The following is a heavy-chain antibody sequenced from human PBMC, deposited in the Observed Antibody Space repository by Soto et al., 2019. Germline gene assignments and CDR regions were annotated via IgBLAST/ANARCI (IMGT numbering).Heavy chain of an antibody. CDR1: GYTFTNYW. D-gene: IGHD3-16*01. V-gene: IGHV5-51*03. CDR3: ARRARGNWAFDY. J-gene: IGHJ4*02. CDR2: IYPGDSDT. Sequence: EVHLVQSGAEMKKPGESLKISCEGSGYTFTNYWIGWVRQMPGKGLEWMGIIYPGDSDTRYSPSFQGQVTFSADKSTTSAYLQWSSLTASDTAIYFCARRARGNWAFDYWGQGTLVTVSS.